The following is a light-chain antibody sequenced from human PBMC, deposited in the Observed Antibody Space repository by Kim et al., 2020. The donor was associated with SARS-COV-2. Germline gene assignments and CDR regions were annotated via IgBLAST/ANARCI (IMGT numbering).Light chain of an antibody. CDR1: HTVTSNY. CDR2: GAS. Sequence: PGESATLSCRASHTVTSNYLSWYQQKPGQPPRLLIYGASTRATGTPDRFTGTGSGTDFTLTIRRLEPEDFAVYYCQQFGGSPMYSFGQGTKLEI. V-gene: IGKV3-20*01. CDR3: QQFGGSPMYS. J-gene: IGKJ2*03.